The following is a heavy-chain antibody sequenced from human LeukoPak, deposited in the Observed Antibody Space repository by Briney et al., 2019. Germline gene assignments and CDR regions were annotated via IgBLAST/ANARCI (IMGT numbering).Heavy chain of an antibody. D-gene: IGHD2-8*02. Sequence: SETLSLTCTVSGGSISSSSYYWGWIRQPPGKGLEWIGSIYTSGSTNYNPSLKSRVTMSVDTSKNQFSLKLSPVTAADTAFYYCARVIKGTGSTAFGFDYWGQGTLVTVSS. V-gene: IGHV4-39*07. CDR3: ARVIKGTGSTAFGFDY. CDR2: IYTSGST. J-gene: IGHJ4*02. CDR1: GGSISSSSYY.